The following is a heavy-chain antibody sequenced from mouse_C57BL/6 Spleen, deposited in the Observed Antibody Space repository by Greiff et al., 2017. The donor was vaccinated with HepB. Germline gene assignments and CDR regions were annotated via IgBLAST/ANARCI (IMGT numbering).Heavy chain of an antibody. CDR2: IYPSDSDT. V-gene: IGHV1-74*01. J-gene: IGHJ2*01. D-gene: IGHD1-1*01. CDR3: AIPITTVVGGYFGY. Sequence: QVQLKQPGAELVKPGASVKVSCKASGYTFTSYWMHWVKQRPGQGLEWIGRIYPSDSDTNYNQKFKGKATLTVDKSYSTADLQLSSLTSEDSAVYYCAIPITTVVGGYFGYWGQGTTLTVSS. CDR1: GYTFTSYW.